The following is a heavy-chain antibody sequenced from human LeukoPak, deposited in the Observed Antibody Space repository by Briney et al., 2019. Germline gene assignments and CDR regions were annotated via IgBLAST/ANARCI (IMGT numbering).Heavy chain of an antibody. J-gene: IGHJ5*02. CDR3: AREGLTMVRGVIWWFDP. CDR1: GYTFTGYY. V-gene: IGHV1-46*01. D-gene: IGHD3-10*01. CDR2: INPSGGST. Sequence: ASVKVSCKASGYTFTGYYMHWVRQAPGQGLEWMGIINPSGGSTSYAQKFQGRVTMTRDMSTSTVYMELSSLRSEDTAVYHCAREGLTMVRGVIWWFDPWGQGTLVTVSS.